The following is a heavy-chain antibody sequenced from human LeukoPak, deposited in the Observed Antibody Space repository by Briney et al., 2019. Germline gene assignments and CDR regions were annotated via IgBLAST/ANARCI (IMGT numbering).Heavy chain of an antibody. J-gene: IGHJ4*02. D-gene: IGHD6-19*01. V-gene: IGHV3-30-3*01. CDR1: GFTFSSYA. Sequence: GGSLKLSCAASGFTFSSYAMHWVRQAPGKGLEWVAVISYDGSIKYYADSVKGRFTTSRDNSKNMLYLQMNSLSAEDTAVYYCARGPGYSSGWYVLSVDYWGQGTLVTVSS. CDR2: ISYDGSIK. CDR3: ARGPGYSSGWYVLSVDY.